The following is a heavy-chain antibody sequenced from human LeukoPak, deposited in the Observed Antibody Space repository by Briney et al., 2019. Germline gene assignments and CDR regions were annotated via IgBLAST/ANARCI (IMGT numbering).Heavy chain of an antibody. V-gene: IGHV3-23*01. D-gene: IGHD5-12*01. CDR2: ISGSGGST. J-gene: IGHJ6*02. Sequence: GGSLRLSCAASGFTFSSYAMSWVRLAPGKGLEWVSGISGSGGSTYSADSVKGRFTISRDNSKNTLYLQMNSLRAEDTAVYYCAKGVGYGGYPYYYYYGMDVWGQGTTVTVS. CDR1: GFTFSSYA. CDR3: AKGVGYGGYPYYYYYGMDV.